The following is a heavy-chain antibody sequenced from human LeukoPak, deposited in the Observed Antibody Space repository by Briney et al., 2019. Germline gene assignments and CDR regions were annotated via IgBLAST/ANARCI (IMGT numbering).Heavy chain of an antibody. J-gene: IGHJ4*02. CDR1: GGSTSSYY. D-gene: IGHD3-10*01. V-gene: IGHV4-59*01. Sequence: SETLSLTCTVSGGSTSSYYWSWIRQPPGKGLEWIGYIYYSGSTNYNPSLKSRVTISVDTSKNQFSLKLSSVTAADTAVYYCASGTYYYGSGILSWGQGTLVTVSS. CDR2: IYYSGST. CDR3: ASGTYYYGSGILS.